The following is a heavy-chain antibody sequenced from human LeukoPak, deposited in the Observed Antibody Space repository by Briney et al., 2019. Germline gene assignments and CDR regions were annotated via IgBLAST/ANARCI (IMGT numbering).Heavy chain of an antibody. CDR2: IKQDGSEK. CDR3: ARVRDDFWSTYFDY. Sequence: GGSLRLSCAASGFTFSSYWMSWVRQAPGKGLVWVANIKQDGSEKYYVDSVKGRFTISRDNAKNSLYLQMNSLRAEDTAVYYCARVRDDFWSTYFDYWGQGTLVTVSS. D-gene: IGHD3-3*01. V-gene: IGHV3-7*01. J-gene: IGHJ4*02. CDR1: GFTFSSYW.